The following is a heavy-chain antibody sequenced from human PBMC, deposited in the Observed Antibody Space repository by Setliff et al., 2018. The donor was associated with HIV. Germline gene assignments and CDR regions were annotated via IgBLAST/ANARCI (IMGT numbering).Heavy chain of an antibody. CDR2: IQYDGSNK. J-gene: IGHJ4*02. CDR3: AKTQTVITVYGPFDS. D-gene: IGHD4-4*01. V-gene: IGHV3-30*18. CDR1: GFTFSSYA. Sequence: PGGSLRLSCAASGFTFSSYAMSWVRQAPGKGLEWVSVIQYDGSNKYYAESVKGRFTISRDNSNNTVYLQMNSLRAEDTAMYYCAKTQTVITVYGPFDSWGQGTPVTVSS.